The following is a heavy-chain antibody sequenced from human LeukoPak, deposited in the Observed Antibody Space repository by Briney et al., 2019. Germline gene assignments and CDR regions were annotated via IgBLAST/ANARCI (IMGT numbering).Heavy chain of an antibody. CDR1: GGTFSSYA. Sequence: ASVKVSCKASGGTFSSYAISWVRQAPGQGLEWMGGIIPIFGTANYAQKFQGRVTITTDESTSTAYMELSSLRSGDTAVYYCARETPCGGDCCSSHWGQGTLVTVSS. D-gene: IGHD2-21*02. CDR3: ARETPCGGDCCSSH. V-gene: IGHV1-69*05. CDR2: IIPIFGTA. J-gene: IGHJ4*02.